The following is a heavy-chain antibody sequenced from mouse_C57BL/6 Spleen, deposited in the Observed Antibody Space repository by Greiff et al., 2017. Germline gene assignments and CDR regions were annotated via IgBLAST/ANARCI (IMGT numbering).Heavy chain of an antibody. J-gene: IGHJ3*01. V-gene: IGHV5-4*01. CDR2: ISDGGSYT. Sequence: DVKLVESGGGLVKPGGSLKLSCAASGFTFSSYAMSWVRQTPEKRLEWVATISDGGSYTYYPDNVKGRLTISRDNAKNNLYLQMSHLKSEDTAMYYCARDRGLGRFAYWGQGTLVTVSA. CDR3: ARDRGLGRFAY. D-gene: IGHD4-1*01. CDR1: GFTFSSYA.